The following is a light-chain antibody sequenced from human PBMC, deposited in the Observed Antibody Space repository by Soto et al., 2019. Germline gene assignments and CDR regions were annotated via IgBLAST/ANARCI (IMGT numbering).Light chain of an antibody. CDR3: FSYTSSTAYV. Sequence: QSVLTQPASVSGSPGQSITISCTGTSSDVGGYNYVSWYQLHPGKAPKLMIYEVSNRPSGISNRFSASKSGNTASLTISGLRAEDEADYYCFSYTSSTAYVFGTGTKVTVL. CDR2: EVS. CDR1: SSDVGGYNY. J-gene: IGLJ1*01. V-gene: IGLV2-14*01.